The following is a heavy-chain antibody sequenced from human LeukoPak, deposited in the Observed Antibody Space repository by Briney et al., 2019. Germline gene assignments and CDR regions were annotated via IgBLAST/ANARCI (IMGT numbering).Heavy chain of an antibody. CDR2: IYSGGST. CDR1: GFTVSSNY. V-gene: IGHV3-66*02. CDR3: ARDGYSSSRLEDY. D-gene: IGHD6-13*01. Sequence: GGSLRLSCAASGFTVSSNYMSWVRQAPGKGLEWVSAIYSGGSTYYADSVKGRFTISRDNSKNTLYLQMNSLRAEDTAVYYCARDGYSSSRLEDYWGQGTLVTVSS. J-gene: IGHJ4*02.